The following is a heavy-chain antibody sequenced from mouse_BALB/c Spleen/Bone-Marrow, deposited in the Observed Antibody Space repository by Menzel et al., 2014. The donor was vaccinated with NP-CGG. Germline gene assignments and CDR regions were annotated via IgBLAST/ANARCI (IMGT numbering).Heavy chain of an antibody. Sequence: DVKLVESGGGLVKPGGSLKLSCAASGFTFSDYYMYWVRQTPEKRLEWVATISDGGSYTYYPDSVKGRFTIFRDNAKNNLYLQMSSLKSEDTAMYYCARDGNYYAMDYWGQGTSVTVSS. CDR2: ISDGGSYT. V-gene: IGHV5-4*02. D-gene: IGHD2-1*01. J-gene: IGHJ4*01. CDR3: ARDGNYYAMDY. CDR1: GFTFSDYY.